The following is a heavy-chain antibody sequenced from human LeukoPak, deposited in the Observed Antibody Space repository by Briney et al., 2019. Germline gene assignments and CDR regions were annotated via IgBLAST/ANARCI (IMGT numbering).Heavy chain of an antibody. V-gene: IGHV4-59*01. CDR2: IYYSGST. J-gene: IGHJ5*02. Sequence: SETLSLTCTVSGGSISSYDWSWIRQPPGKGLEWVGYIYYSGSTNYNPSLKSRVTISVDTSKNQFSLKLSSVTAADTAVYYCARHTTTPDSYLASWGQGTLVPVSS. CDR3: ARHTTTPDSYLAS. D-gene: IGHD1-1*01. CDR1: GGSISSYD.